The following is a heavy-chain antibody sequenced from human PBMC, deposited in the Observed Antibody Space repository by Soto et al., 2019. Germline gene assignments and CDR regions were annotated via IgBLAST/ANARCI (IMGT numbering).Heavy chain of an antibody. V-gene: IGHV1-18*04. CDR2: ISARHGDT. D-gene: IGHD2-21*01. Sequence: GASVKVSCKTSGYAFTTYGIIWVRLAPGQHIEWLGWISARHGDTNYAQGLQRRVTLTTDTSTSTAYMELKNLRSDDTAVYFCARVLLLPNPAADFWGQRTLVTVSS. J-gene: IGHJ4*02. CDR1: GYAFTTYG. CDR3: ARVLLLPNPAADF.